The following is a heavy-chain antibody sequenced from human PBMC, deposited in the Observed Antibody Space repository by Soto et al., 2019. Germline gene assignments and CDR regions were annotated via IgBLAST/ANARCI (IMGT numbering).Heavy chain of an antibody. Sequence: GASVKVSCKASGYTFTSYGISWVRQAPGQGLEWMGWISAYNGNTNYAQKLQGRVTMTTDTSTSTAYMELRSLRSDDTAVYYCASLPDARSYGVVDPYWGQGTLVTVSS. CDR2: ISAYNGNT. CDR3: ASLPDARSYGVVDPY. CDR1: GYTFTSYG. V-gene: IGHV1-18*04. J-gene: IGHJ4*02. D-gene: IGHD1-26*01.